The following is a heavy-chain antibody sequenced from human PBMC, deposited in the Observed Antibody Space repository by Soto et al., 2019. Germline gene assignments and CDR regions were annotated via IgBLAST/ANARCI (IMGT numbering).Heavy chain of an antibody. V-gene: IGHV4-34*01. CDR3: ARARYYYGSGSYSWGGYYYYYMDV. D-gene: IGHD3-10*01. J-gene: IGHJ6*03. CDR2: INHSGST. Sequence: SETLSLTCAVYGGSFSGYYWSWIRQPPGKGLEWIGEINHSGSTNYNPSLKSRVTISVDTSKNQFSLKLSSVTAADTAVYYCARARYYYGSGSYSWGGYYYYYMDVWGKGTTVTVSS. CDR1: GGSFSGYY.